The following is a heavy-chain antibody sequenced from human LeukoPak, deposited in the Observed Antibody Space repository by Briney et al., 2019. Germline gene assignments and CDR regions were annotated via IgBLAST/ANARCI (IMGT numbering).Heavy chain of an antibody. V-gene: IGHV4-4*07. Sequence: SETLSLTCTVSGGSISSYYWSWLRQPAGKGLEWIGRIYTSGSTNYNPSLKSRVTMSVDTSKNQFSLKLSSVTAADTAVYYCARDRGYSYSGAFDIWGQGTMVTVSS. D-gene: IGHD5-18*01. CDR3: ARDRGYSYSGAFDI. CDR1: GGSISSYY. CDR2: IYTSGST. J-gene: IGHJ3*02.